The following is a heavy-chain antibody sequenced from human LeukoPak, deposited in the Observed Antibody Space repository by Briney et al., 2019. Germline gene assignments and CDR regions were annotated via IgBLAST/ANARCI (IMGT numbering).Heavy chain of an antibody. CDR1: GFTFSSYS. J-gene: IGHJ4*02. D-gene: IGHD4-17*01. CDR2: ISSSSSTI. CDR3: AELRANYGDNTRGY. V-gene: IGHV3-48*04. Sequence: GGSLRLSCAASGFTFSSYSMNWVRQAPGKGLEWVSYISSSSSTIYYADSVKGRFTISRDNAKNSLYLQMNSLRAEDTAVYYCAELRANYGDNTRGYWGQGTLVTVSS.